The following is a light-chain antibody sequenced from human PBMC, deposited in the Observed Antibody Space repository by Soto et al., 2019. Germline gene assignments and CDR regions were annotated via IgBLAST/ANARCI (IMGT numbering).Light chain of an antibody. Sequence: EIVLTQSPATLSLSPGERATLSSRASQSVSSNLAWYQQKPGQAPRLLIYDASSRDTGIPDRFSGGGSGTDFTLTISRLEPEDFAVYYCQQFSSYPLTFGGGTKVDIK. J-gene: IGKJ4*01. CDR2: DAS. V-gene: IGKV3-20*01. CDR3: QQFSSYPLT. CDR1: QSVSSN.